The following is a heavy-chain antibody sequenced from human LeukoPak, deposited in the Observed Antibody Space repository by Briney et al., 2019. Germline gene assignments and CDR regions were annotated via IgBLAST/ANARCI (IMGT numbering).Heavy chain of an antibody. J-gene: IGHJ4*02. CDR1: GYTFPDYC. Sequence: GASVTVSCKASGYTFPDYCMHWVRQAPGQGLEWMGWINPHSGGTNYAQKFQGRVTITADESTSTAYMELSSLRSEDTAVYYCARPNAYYDILTGYYPTWGQGTLVTVSS. CDR2: INPHSGGT. D-gene: IGHD3-9*01. CDR3: ARPNAYYDILTGYYPT. V-gene: IGHV1-2*02.